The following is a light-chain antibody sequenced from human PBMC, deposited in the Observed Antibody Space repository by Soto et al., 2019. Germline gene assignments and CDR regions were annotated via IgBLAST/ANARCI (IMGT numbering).Light chain of an antibody. CDR1: SVSITTNY. V-gene: IGLV6-57*01. J-gene: IGLJ3*02. CDR3: QSYDTVWV. CDR2: EDD. Sequence: NFMLTQPHSVSESPGKTVTISCTRSSVSITTNYVQWYQHRPGRSPTTVIYEDDQRPSGVPDRFSGSIDRSSNSASLTISGLKTEDEADYYCQSYDTVWVLGGGTKLTVL.